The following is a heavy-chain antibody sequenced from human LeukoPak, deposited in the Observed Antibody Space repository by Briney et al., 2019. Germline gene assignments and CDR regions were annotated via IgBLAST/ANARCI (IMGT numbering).Heavy chain of an antibody. D-gene: IGHD3-10*01. V-gene: IGHV3-66*01. CDR1: GFTVGTNY. CDR3: ARDLWLYGMDV. J-gene: IGHJ6*02. CDR2: IYGGGDT. Sequence: GGSLGLSCAASGFTVGTNYMSWVREAPGKGLEWVSIIYGGGDTFYADSVKGRFTVSRDTSKNTLLLQMNSLRPEDTAVYYCARDLWLYGMDVWGQGTTVTVSS.